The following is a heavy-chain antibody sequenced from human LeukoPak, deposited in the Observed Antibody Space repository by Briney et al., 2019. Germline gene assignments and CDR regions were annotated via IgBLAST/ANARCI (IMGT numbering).Heavy chain of an antibody. V-gene: IGHV1-18*01. CDR3: AREEGAPIAAANI. J-gene: IGHJ3*02. D-gene: IGHD6-13*01. Sequence: ASVKVSCKASGGTFSSYAISWVRQAPGQGLEWMGWISAYNGDTNYVQKFQGRVTMTTDTSTSTAYMELKSLGSDDTAVYYCAREEGAPIAAANIWGLGAKVTVSS. CDR1: GGTFSSYA. CDR2: ISAYNGDT.